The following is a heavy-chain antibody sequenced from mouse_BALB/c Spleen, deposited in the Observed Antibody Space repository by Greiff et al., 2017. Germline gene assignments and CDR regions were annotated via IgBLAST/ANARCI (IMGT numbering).Heavy chain of an antibody. Sequence: VQLQESGAELVRPGVSVKISCKGSGYTFTDYAMHWVKQSHAKSLEWMGVIITSYGDASYNQKFKGKATMTVEKSSSTAYMELARLTSEDSAIYYCGRSWGNYAMDYWGQGTSVTVSS. J-gene: IGHJ4*01. D-gene: IGHD4-1*01. CDR1: GYTFTDYA. CDR2: IITSYGDA. CDR3: GRSWGNYAMDY. V-gene: IGHV1S137*01.